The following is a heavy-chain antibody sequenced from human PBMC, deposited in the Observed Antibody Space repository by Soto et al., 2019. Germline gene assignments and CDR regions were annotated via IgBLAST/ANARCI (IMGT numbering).Heavy chain of an antibody. CDR1: GFRFSDYS. CDR2: VTKSGDYT. J-gene: IGHJ5*02. CDR3: ATGGP. V-gene: IGHV3-21*01. Sequence: EVQLVESGGGPVKPGGSLRLSCVASGFRFSDYSMNWVRQAPGKGLEWVASVTKSGDYTHHADSVKGRFTISRDNAKNSLYLQMNSLTVEDTGIYYCATGGPWGQGALVTVSS.